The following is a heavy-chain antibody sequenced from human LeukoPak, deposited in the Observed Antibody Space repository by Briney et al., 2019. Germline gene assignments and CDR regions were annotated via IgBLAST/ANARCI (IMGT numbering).Heavy chain of an antibody. Sequence: PGGSLRLFCAASGFTFSSYAMSWVRQAPGRGLEWVSASSGSGGSTYYAHSVKRRFTISRDNSKNTLYLQMNSLRAEDTAVYYYAKFDSSSFYFDYWGQGPLVTVSS. D-gene: IGHD6-6*01. J-gene: IGHJ4*02. CDR1: GFTFSSYA. CDR3: AKFDSSSFYFDY. V-gene: IGHV3-23*01. CDR2: SSGSGGST.